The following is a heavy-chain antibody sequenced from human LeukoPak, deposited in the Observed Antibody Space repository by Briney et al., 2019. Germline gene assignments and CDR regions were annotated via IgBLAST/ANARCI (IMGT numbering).Heavy chain of an antibody. CDR2: ISAYNGNT. CDR1: GSTFTSYG. Sequence: ASVKVSCKASGSTFTSYGISWVRQAPGQGLEWMGWISAYNGNTNYAQKLQGRVTMTTDTSTSTAYMELRSLRSDDTAVYYCAGMSHGGSFDYWGQGTLVTVSS. V-gene: IGHV1-18*01. D-gene: IGHD3-16*01. CDR3: AGMSHGGSFDY. J-gene: IGHJ4*02.